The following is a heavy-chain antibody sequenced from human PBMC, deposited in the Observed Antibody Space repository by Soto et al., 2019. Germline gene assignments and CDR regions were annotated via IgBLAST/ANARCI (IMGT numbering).Heavy chain of an antibody. CDR1: GGSFSGYY. J-gene: IGHJ4*02. CDR3: ARAGGYSYGKDY. Sequence: PSETLSLTCAVYGGSFSGYYWSWIRQPPGKGLEWIGEINHSGSTNYNPSLKSRVTISVDTSKNQFSLKLSSVTAADTAVYYCARAGGYSYGKDYWGQGTLVTVSS. V-gene: IGHV4-34*01. CDR2: INHSGST. D-gene: IGHD5-18*01.